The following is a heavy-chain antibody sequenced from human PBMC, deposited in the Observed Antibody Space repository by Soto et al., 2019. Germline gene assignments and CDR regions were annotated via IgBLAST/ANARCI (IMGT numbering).Heavy chain of an antibody. V-gene: IGHV1-3*01. CDR3: ATHPATLGPPANDALDI. Sequence: ASVEVCCKATGATFGADTMNWVRKAPGQRLEWMGWINAGSGNTKYSENCQGRVSITRDTSASTDDMELPGLPSEDRAVNYCATHPATLGPPANDALDIWGQGTMVTVSS. J-gene: IGHJ3*02. CDR1: GATFGADT. CDR2: INAGSGNT.